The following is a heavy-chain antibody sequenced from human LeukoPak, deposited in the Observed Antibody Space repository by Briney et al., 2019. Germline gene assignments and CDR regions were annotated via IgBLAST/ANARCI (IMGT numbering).Heavy chain of an antibody. CDR3: AREGSSSDYYYYGMDV. D-gene: IGHD6-6*01. CDR1: GFTVSSNY. Sequence: PGGSLRLSCAASGFTVSSNYMSWVRQAPGKGLEWVSVIYSGGSTYYADSVKGRFTISRDNSKNTLYLQMNSLRAEDTAVYYCAREGSSSDYYYYGMDVWGQGTTVTVSS. V-gene: IGHV3-53*01. J-gene: IGHJ6*02. CDR2: IYSGGST.